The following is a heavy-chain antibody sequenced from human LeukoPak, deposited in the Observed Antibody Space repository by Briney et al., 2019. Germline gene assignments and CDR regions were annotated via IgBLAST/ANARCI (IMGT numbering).Heavy chain of an antibody. CDR3: AKGGYTGPFDY. V-gene: IGHV3-23*01. D-gene: IGHD6-25*01. Sequence: GGSLRLSCAASGFTFSSYAMSWVRQAPGKGLEWVSAISGSGGSTYYADSAQGRFTISRDNSKTRLYLQMNSLRAEDPAGYYCAKGGYTGPFDYWGQGTLVTVSS. CDR2: ISGSGGST. J-gene: IGHJ4*02. CDR1: GFTFSSYA.